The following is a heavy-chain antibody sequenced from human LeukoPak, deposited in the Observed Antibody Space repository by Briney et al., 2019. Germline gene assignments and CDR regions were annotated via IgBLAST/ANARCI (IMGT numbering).Heavy chain of an antibody. Sequence: PGGSLRLSCAASGFTFSSYAMHWVRQAPGKGLEWVAVISYDGSNKYYADSVKGRFTISRDNSKNTLYLQMNSLRAEDTAVYYCARDPQEKYDILTGPFDYWGQGTLVTVSS. CDR3: ARDPQEKYDILTGPFDY. V-gene: IGHV3-30-3*01. J-gene: IGHJ4*02. D-gene: IGHD3-9*01. CDR1: GFTFSSYA. CDR2: ISYDGSNK.